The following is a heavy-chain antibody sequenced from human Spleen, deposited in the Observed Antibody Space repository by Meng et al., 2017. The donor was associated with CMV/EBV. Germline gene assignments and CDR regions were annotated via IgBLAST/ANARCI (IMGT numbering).Heavy chain of an antibody. J-gene: IGHJ6*02. CDR2: IRYDGSNK. D-gene: IGHD3-3*01. V-gene: IGHV3-30*02. CDR3: AKTRTLFWSGYYPYYYYGMDV. CDR1: GFTFSSYG. Sequence: GGSLRLSCAASGFTFSSYGMHWVRQAPGKGLEWVAFIRYDGSNKYYADSVKGRFTISRDNSKNTLYLQMNSLGAEDTAVYYCAKTRTLFWSGYYPYYYYGMDVWGQGTTVTVSS.